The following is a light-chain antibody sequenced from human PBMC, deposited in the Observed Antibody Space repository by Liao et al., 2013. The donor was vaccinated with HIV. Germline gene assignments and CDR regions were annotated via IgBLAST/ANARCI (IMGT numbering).Light chain of an antibody. Sequence: SYELTQPPSVSVSPGQTASITCSGDKLGDKYASWYQQKPGQSPVLVIYYDSDRPSGIPERFSGSNSGNTATLTISRVEAGDEADYYCQVWDSSSDHYVFGTGTKVTVL. CDR1: KLGDKY. CDR3: QVWDSSSDHYV. J-gene: IGLJ1*01. V-gene: IGLV3-1*01. CDR2: YDS.